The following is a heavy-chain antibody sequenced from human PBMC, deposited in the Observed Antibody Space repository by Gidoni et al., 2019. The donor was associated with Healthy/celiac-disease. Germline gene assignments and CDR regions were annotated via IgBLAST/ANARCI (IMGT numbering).Heavy chain of an antibody. D-gene: IGHD2-15*01. V-gene: IGHV3-66*02. J-gene: IGHJ6*02. CDR1: GFTVSSNY. Sequence: EVQLVASGGGLVQPGGSLRLSCAASGFTVSSNYMSWVRQAPGKGLEWVSVIYSGGSTYYADSVKGRFTISRDNSKNTLYLQMNSLRAEDTAVYYCARALYWNYGMDVWGQGTTVTVSS. CDR3: ARALYWNYGMDV. CDR2: IYSGGST.